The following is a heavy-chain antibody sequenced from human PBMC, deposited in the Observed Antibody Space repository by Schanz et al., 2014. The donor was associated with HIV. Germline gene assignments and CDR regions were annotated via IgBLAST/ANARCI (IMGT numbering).Heavy chain of an antibody. V-gene: IGHV3-33*08. CDR3: ARETSGFSTSWPPRYHYYGMDV. D-gene: IGHD6-13*01. J-gene: IGHJ6*02. CDR1: GFTFSSSG. Sequence: VQLVESGGGLVKPGGSLSLSCVASGFTFSSSGMHWVRQAPGKGLEWVAAMWYDESHKGYADSVKGRFTISRDNSKNTLYLEMNSLRPEDTAVYYCARETSGFSTSWPPRYHYYGMDVWGQGTTVTVSS. CDR2: MWYDESHK.